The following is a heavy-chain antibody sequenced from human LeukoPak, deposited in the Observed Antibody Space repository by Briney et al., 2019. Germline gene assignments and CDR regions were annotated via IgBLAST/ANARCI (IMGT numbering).Heavy chain of an antibody. J-gene: IGHJ6*02. D-gene: IGHD3-22*01. CDR1: GFTFSSYA. CDR3: AKYWVIAYYSDYYGMDV. Sequence: GGSLRLSCAASGFTFSSYAMSCVRQAPGKGLEWVSAISGSGGSTYYADSVKGRFTISRDNSKNTLYLQMNSLRAEDTAVYYCAKYWVIAYYSDYYGMDVWGQGTTVTVSS. V-gene: IGHV3-23*01. CDR2: ISGSGGST.